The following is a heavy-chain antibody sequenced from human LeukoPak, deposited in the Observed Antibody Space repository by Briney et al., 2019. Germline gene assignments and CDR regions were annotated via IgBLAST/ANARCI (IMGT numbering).Heavy chain of an antibody. CDR2: IYYSGST. V-gene: IGHV4-30-4*01. CDR1: GGSISSGDYY. CDR3: ARGGYSSRSILGYWFDP. Sequence: PSETLSLTCTVSGGSISSGDYYWSWIRQPPGKGLEWIGYIYYSGSTYYNPSLKSRVTISVDTSKNQFSLKLSSVTAADTAVYYCARGGYSSRSILGYWFDPWGQGTLVTVSS. J-gene: IGHJ5*02. D-gene: IGHD6-13*01.